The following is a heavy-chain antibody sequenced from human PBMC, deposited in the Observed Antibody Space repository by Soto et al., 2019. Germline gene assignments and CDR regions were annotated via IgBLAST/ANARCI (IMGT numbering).Heavy chain of an antibody. CDR1: CDSVTNYF. CDR2: MYHGGRT. CDR3: AGDPGYCTNGVCPIFDF. Sequence: SETLSLTCTVSCDSVTNYFWSWMRQPPGKGLEWIGHMYHGGRTNYSPSLKSRVTMSLDSSKNQFSLNLSSVTAADTAVYFCAGDPGYCTNGVCPIFDFWGQGVLVTVSS. J-gene: IGHJ4*02. D-gene: IGHD2-8*01. V-gene: IGHV4-59*02.